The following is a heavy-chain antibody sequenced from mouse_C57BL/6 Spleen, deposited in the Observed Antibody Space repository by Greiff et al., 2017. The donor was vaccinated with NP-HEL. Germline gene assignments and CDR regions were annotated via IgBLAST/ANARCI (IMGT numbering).Heavy chain of an antibody. J-gene: IGHJ1*03. CDR1: GYTFTSYW. CDR3: ARESTVVATRYFDV. CDR2: IHPNSGST. Sequence: QVQLQQSGAELVKPGASVKLSCKASGYTFTSYWMHWVKQRPGQGLEWIGMIHPNSGSTNYNEKFKSKATLTVDKSSSTAYMQLSSLTSEDSAVYYCARESTVVATRYFDVWGTGTTVTVSS. V-gene: IGHV1-64*01. D-gene: IGHD1-1*01.